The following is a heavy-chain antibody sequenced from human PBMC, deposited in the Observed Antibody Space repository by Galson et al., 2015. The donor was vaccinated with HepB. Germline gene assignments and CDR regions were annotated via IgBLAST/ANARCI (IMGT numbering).Heavy chain of an antibody. J-gene: IGHJ4*02. D-gene: IGHD2-15*01. CDR1: GLTFSSYA. CDR3: AKSRGLHAYYFDY. CDR2: ISGSGGNT. V-gene: IGHV3-23*01. Sequence: SLRLSCAASGLTFSSYAMSWVRQAPGKGLEWVSAISGSGGNTYYADSVKGRFTISRDNSKKTLYLQINSLRAEDTAVYYCAKSRGLHAYYFDYWGQGALVSVSS.